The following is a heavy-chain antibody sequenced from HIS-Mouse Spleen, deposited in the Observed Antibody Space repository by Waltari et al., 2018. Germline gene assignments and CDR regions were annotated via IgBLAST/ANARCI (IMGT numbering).Heavy chain of an antibody. D-gene: IGHD1-26*01. Sequence: EVQLVESGGGLVKPGGSLRLSCAASGFTFSSHSLNWVRQAPGKGLEWVSSISSSSSYIYYADSVKGRFTISRDNAKNSLYLQMNSLRAEDTAVYYCARDHSGSYYIDYWGQGTLVTVSS. CDR1: GFTFSSHS. CDR2: ISSSSSYI. V-gene: IGHV3-21*01. CDR3: ARDHSGSYYIDY. J-gene: IGHJ4*02.